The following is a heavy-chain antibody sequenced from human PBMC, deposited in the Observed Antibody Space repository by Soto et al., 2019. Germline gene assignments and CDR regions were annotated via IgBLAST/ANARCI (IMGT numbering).Heavy chain of an antibody. J-gene: IGHJ6*02. V-gene: IGHV3-53*04. Sequence: GGSLRLSCAASGFTVSSNYMSWVRQAPGKGLEWGSVIYSGGSTYYADSVKGRFTISRHNSKNTLYLQMNSLRAEDTAVYYCATRINVELYYYYGMDVWGQGTTVTVS. CDR2: IYSGGST. CDR3: ATRINVELYYYYGMDV. D-gene: IGHD1-26*01. CDR1: GFTVSSNY.